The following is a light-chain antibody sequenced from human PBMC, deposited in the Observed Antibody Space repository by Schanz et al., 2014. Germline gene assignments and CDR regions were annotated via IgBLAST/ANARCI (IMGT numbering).Light chain of an antibody. Sequence: SYELTQPPSVSVSPGQTASITCSGDKLGDKYACWYQQKPGQSPVLVIYQDSKRPSGIPERFSGSNSGTSASLAITGLQAEDEADYYCQSHDSSLSGSNRVFGGGTKLTVL. CDR1: KLGDKY. V-gene: IGLV3-1*01. CDR2: QDS. J-gene: IGLJ3*02. CDR3: QSHDSSLSGSNRV.